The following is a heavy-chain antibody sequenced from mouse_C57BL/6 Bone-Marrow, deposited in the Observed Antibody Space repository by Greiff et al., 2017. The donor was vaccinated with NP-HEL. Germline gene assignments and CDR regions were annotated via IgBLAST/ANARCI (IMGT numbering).Heavy chain of an antibody. J-gene: IGHJ3*01. CDR2: ISDGGSYT. D-gene: IGHD2-3*01. CDR1: GFTFSSYA. CDR3: ARSGYYSFAY. Sequence: EVMLVESGGGLVKPGGSLKLSCAASGFTFSSYAMSWVRQTPEKRLEWVATISDGGSYTYYPDNVKGRFTISRDNAKNNLYLQMSHLKSEDTAMYYGARSGYYSFAYWGQGTLVTVSA. V-gene: IGHV5-4*03.